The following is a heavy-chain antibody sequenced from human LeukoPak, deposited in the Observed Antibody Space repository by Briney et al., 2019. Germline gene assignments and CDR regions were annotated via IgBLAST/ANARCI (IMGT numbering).Heavy chain of an antibody. J-gene: IGHJ4*02. D-gene: IGHD3-22*01. V-gene: IGHV3-23*01. CDR1: GFTFTIYA. CDR2: ITGRDGTT. Sequence: QTGGSLILSCAASGFTFTIYAMSWVRQAPGRGLERVSCITGRDGTTYYAGSVRGRFTISRGNSKNTLYLQMNSLRVEDTAVYFCARDRPNYYGSDGHYYRRDGDYWGQGTLVTVSS. CDR3: ARDRPNYYGSDGHYYRRDGDY.